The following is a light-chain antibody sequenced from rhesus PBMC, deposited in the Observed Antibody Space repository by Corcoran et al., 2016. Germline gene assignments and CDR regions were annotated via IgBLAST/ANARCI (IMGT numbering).Light chain of an antibody. CDR1: QDISSY. Sequence: DIQMTQSPSSLSASVGDTVTITCRASQDISSYLNWFQQKPGKAPKLLIYAAASLESGVPSRFRGSGSGTEFTFTISSLQPEDFAAYYCLQHNSYPYSFGQGTKVEIK. CDR3: LQHNSYPYS. J-gene: IGKJ2*01. CDR2: AAA. V-gene: IGKV1-28*01.